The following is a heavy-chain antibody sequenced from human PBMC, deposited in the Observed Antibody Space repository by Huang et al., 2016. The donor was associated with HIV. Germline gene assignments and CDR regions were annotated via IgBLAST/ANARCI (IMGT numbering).Heavy chain of an antibody. J-gene: IGHJ6*03. Sequence: QVQLQESGPGQVKPSATLSLTCTVSGGSISSHYWSWIRQPPGKGLEWIGTSFYSGTTKYNPSLKSRVTISIDMSKNQFSLKLSSVTAADTAVYFCARDRLVPAAITNYYYHMDVWGKGTTVTVSS. CDR3: ARDRLVPAAITNYYYHMDV. D-gene: IGHD2-2*01. CDR1: GGSISSHY. CDR2: SFYSGTT. V-gene: IGHV4-59*11.